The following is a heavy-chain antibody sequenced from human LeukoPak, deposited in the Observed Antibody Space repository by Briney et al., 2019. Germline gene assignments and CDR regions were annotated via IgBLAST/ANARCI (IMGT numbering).Heavy chain of an antibody. J-gene: IGHJ6*03. CDR1: GGTFSSYA. V-gene: IGHV1-69*01. D-gene: IGHD6-6*01. CDR2: IIPIFGTA. Sequence: SVKVSCKASGGTFSSYAISWVRQAPGQGLEWMGGIIPIFGTANYAQKFQGRVTITADESTSTAYMELSSLRSEDTAVYYCARVGAARPAHYYYMDVWGKGTTVTVSS. CDR3: ARVGAARPAHYYYMDV.